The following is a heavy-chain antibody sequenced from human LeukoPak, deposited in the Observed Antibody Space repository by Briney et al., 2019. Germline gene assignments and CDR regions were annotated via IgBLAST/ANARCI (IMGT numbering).Heavy chain of an antibody. CDR3: ARVTGAYYFDY. D-gene: IGHD3-9*01. Sequence: PGGSLRLSCAASGFTFSGSAMHWVRQAPGKGLEWVSLIYSGGSTYYADSVKGRFTISRDNSKNTLYLQMNSLRAEDTAVYYCARVTGAYYFDYWGQGTLVTVSS. V-gene: IGHV3-53*01. CDR2: IYSGGST. CDR1: GFTFSGSA. J-gene: IGHJ4*02.